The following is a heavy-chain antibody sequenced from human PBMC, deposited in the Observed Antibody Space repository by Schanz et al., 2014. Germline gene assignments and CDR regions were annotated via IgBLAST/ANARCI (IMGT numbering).Heavy chain of an antibody. Sequence: EVQLVESGGGLVQPGGSLRLSCAASGFTFRSYAMSWVRQAPGEGLEWVSAISGSGIATYYADSVKGRFTISRDNSKNTVYLQMNSLRLEDTAVYYCAKDPGPPIGWLFYFDYWGQGALVTVSS. J-gene: IGHJ4*02. CDR2: ISGSGIAT. D-gene: IGHD3-9*01. CDR1: GFTFRSYA. CDR3: AKDPGPPIGWLFYFDY. V-gene: IGHV3-23*04.